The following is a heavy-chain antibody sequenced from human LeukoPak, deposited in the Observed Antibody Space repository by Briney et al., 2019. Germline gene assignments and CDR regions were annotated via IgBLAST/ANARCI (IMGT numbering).Heavy chain of an antibody. CDR3: TTTVRGVIDY. CDR1: GFTFNSYS. D-gene: IGHD3-10*01. Sequence: GGSLRLSCAASGFTFNSYSMNWVRQAPGKGLEWVSSISSSSIYIFYADSVKGRFTISRDNAKNSLYLQMNSLKTEDTAVYYCTTTVRGVIDYWGQGTLVTVSS. CDR2: ISSSSIYI. V-gene: IGHV3-21*03. J-gene: IGHJ4*02.